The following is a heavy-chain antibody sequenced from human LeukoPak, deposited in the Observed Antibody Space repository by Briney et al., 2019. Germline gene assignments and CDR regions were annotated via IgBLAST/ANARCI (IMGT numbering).Heavy chain of an antibody. CDR2: IKSKTDGGTI. V-gene: IGHV3-15*01. D-gene: IGHD6-13*01. CDR3: TTDPVIAAAGVAY. Sequence: GGSLRPSCAASGFTFSNAWMNWVRQAPGKGLEWVGRIKSKTDGGTIDYAAPVKGSFTISRDDSKNALYLQMNSLKIEDTAVYYCTTDPVIAAAGVAYWGQGTLVTVSS. J-gene: IGHJ4*02. CDR1: GFTFSNAW.